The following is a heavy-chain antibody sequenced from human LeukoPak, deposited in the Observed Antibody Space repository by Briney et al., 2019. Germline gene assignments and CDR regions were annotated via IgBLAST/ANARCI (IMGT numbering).Heavy chain of an antibody. J-gene: IGHJ2*01. Sequence: GASVKVSCKASGYTFTSYWIGWVRQMPGKGLEWMGIIYPGDSDTRYSPSFQGQVTISADKSISTAYLQWSSLKASDTAMYYCAVTFKLWYFDLWGRGTLVTVSS. CDR3: AVTFKLWYFDL. D-gene: IGHD1-14*01. CDR1: GYTFTSYW. CDR2: IYPGDSDT. V-gene: IGHV5-51*01.